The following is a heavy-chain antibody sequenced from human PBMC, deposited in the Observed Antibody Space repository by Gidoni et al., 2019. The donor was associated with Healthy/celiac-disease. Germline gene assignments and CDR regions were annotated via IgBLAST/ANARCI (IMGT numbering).Heavy chain of an antibody. CDR1: GGSSSSYA. CDR3: ARGGGYGSGSYQVDY. J-gene: IGHJ4*02. Sequence: QVQLVQSGAEVKKPGPSVKVSCKASGGSSSSYAISGVRQAPGQGLEWMGGIIPIFGTANYAQKVQGRVTITADESTSTAYMELGSLRSEDTAVYYCARGGGYGSGSYQVDYWGQGTLVTVSS. V-gene: IGHV1-69*01. D-gene: IGHD3-10*01. CDR2: IIPIFGTA.